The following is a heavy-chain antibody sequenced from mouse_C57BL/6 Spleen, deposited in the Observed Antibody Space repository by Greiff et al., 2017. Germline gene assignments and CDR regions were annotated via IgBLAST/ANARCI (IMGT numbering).Heavy chain of an antibody. D-gene: IGHD1-1*01. Sequence: QFQLQQSGAELARPGASVKLSCKASGYTFTSYGISWVKQRTGQGLEWIGEIYPRSGNTYYNEKFKGKATLTADKSSSTAYMELRSLTSEDAAVYFCVRDYGSSSDYWGQGTTLTVSS. CDR2: IYPRSGNT. CDR1: GYTFTSYG. V-gene: IGHV1-81*01. J-gene: IGHJ2*01. CDR3: VRDYGSSSDY.